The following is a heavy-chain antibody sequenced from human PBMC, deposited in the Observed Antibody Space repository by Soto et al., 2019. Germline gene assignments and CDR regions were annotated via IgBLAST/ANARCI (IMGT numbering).Heavy chain of an antibody. D-gene: IGHD3-22*01. J-gene: IGHJ3*02. V-gene: IGHV1-8*01. Sequence: QSNGQGLEWMGWMNPNSGNTGYAQKFQGRVTMTRNTSISTAYMELSSLRSEDTAVYYCARGSGYYYKTAFAIWGQRTMVPVSP. CDR2: MNPNSGNT. CDR3: ARGSGYYYKTAFAI.